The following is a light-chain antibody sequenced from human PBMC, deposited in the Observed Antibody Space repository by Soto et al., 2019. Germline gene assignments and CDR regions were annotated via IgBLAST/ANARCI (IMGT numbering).Light chain of an antibody. CDR1: QSISSW. Sequence: DIQMTQSPSTLSASVGDRVTITCRASQSISSWLAWYQQKPGKAPKLLIYRASSLESGVPSIFNGSGSGTEFTLTIISLQPDDVANYYCQQYKSWTFGQGTKVEIK. J-gene: IGKJ1*01. CDR2: RAS. V-gene: IGKV1-5*03. CDR3: QQYKSWT.